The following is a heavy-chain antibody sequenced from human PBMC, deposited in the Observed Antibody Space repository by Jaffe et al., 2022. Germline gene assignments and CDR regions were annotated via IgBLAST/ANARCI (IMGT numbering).Heavy chain of an antibody. CDR1: GFSLSTSGVG. CDR3: AHRLSLHYDFWSGYSDAFDI. Sequence: QITLKESGPTLVKPTQTLTLTCTFSGFSLSTSGVGVGWIRQPPGKALEWLALIYWNDDKRYSPSLKSRLTITKDTSKNQVVLTMTNMDPVDTATYYCAHRLSLHYDFWSGYSDAFDIWGQGTMVTVSS. J-gene: IGHJ3*02. V-gene: IGHV2-5*01. D-gene: IGHD3-3*01. CDR2: IYWNDDK.